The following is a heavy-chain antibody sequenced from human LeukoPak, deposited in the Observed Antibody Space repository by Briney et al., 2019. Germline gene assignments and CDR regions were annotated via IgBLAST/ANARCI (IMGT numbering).Heavy chain of an antibody. CDR2: IYHTGST. CDR3: ARSHSGWQGHNNWFDP. V-gene: IGHV4-38-2*01. D-gene: IGHD6-19*01. Sequence: SETLSLTCEVSGYSLSSDKYWGWIRLSPGKGLEWIGTIYHTGSTFYNPSLKSRVSISVDTSKNQFSLRFTSVTAADTAVYYCARSHSGWQGHNNWFDPWGQGTLVTVSS. J-gene: IGHJ5*02. CDR1: GYSLSSDKY.